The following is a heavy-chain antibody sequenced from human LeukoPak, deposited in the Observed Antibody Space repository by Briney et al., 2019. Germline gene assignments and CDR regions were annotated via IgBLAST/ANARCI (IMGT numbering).Heavy chain of an antibody. CDR2: IIPIFGTA. CDR3: ARGARYCSSTSCYTEPRKYYYYYMDV. Sequence: ASVKVSCKASGGTFSSYAISWVRQAPGQGLEWMGGIIPIFGTANYAQKFQGRVTITADESTSTAYMELSSLRSEDTAVYYCARGARYCSSTSCYTEPRKYYYYYMDVWGKGTAVTVPS. V-gene: IGHV1-69*13. CDR1: GGTFSSYA. J-gene: IGHJ6*03. D-gene: IGHD2-2*02.